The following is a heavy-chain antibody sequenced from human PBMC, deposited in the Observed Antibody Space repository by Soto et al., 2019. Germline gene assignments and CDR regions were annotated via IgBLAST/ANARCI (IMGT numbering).Heavy chain of an antibody. J-gene: IGHJ6*02. CDR2: FKWNSGDV. D-gene: IGHD3-10*01. CDR3: AKDRSSGSPYYGMDF. V-gene: IGHV3-9*01. CDR1: GFTFGDYA. Sequence: GGSLRLSCAASGFTFGDYAMHWVRQVPGKGLEWVSGFKWNSGDVGYADSVKGRFTISRDNARNSLYLQMNSLRPEDTAVYYSAKDRSSGSPYYGMDFWGQGTMVTVSS.